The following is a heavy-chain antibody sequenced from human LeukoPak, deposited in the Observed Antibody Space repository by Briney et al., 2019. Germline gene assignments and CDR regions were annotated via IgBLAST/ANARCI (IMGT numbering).Heavy chain of an antibody. CDR1: GGSIDGGDYF. Sequence: SETLSLTCTVSGGSIDGGDYFWTWIRQPPGKGLEWLGYIYHSGSTHYNPSLKSRVTISVDTSKNQFSLRLSSVTAADTAVYYSARLASGSYGPLTPFDYWGQGTLVTVSS. J-gene: IGHJ4*02. CDR2: IYHSGST. V-gene: IGHV4-30-4*01. D-gene: IGHD1-26*01. CDR3: ARLASGSYGPLTPFDY.